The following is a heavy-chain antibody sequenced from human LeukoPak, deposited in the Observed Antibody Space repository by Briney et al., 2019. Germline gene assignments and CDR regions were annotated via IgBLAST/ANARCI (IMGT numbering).Heavy chain of an antibody. D-gene: IGHD3-10*01. CDR3: ARGPPYGSRSDFLDY. CDR2: LREVVSAR. Sequence: GGSLRLSCVASGFSISSHWMSWVRQAPGKGLEWVASLREVVSARGVVDSVKGRFTISADNAKNSLFLQMNSLRVDDTAVYYCARGPPYGSRSDFLDYWGLGTLVTVSS. V-gene: IGHV3-7*01. J-gene: IGHJ4*02. CDR1: GFSISSHW.